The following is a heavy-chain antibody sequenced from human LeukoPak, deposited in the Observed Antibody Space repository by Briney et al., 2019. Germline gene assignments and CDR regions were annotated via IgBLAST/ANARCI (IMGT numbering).Heavy chain of an antibody. Sequence: ATVKISCKVSGYTFTDYYMHWVPQAPGKGLEWMGLVDPEDGETIYAEKFQGRVTITADTSTDTAYMELSSLRSEDTAVYYCATGPGIAARGGAFDIWGQGTMVTVSS. J-gene: IGHJ3*02. CDR1: GYTFTDYY. CDR3: ATGPGIAARGGAFDI. V-gene: IGHV1-69-2*01. D-gene: IGHD6-6*01. CDR2: VDPEDGET.